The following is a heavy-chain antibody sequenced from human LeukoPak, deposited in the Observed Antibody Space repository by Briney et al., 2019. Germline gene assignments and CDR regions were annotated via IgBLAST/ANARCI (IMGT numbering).Heavy chain of an antibody. V-gene: IGHV3-53*01. CDR1: GFTFSDYN. CDR3: ARAGVVQDAFDI. D-gene: IGHD6-6*01. Sequence: GGSLRLSCAASGFTFSDYNMNWVRQSPEKGLEWVSVIYSGGSTYYADSVKGRFIISRDNSKNTLYLQMNSLRAEDTAVYYCARAGVVQDAFDIWGQGTMVTVSS. CDR2: IYSGGST. J-gene: IGHJ3*02.